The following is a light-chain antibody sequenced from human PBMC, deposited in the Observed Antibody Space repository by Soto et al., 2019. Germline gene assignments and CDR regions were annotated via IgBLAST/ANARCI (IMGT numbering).Light chain of an antibody. Sequence: DIQMTQSPSSLSTSVGDRVTISCRASQSISSFLNWFQQKPGKAPKLLIYAASSLQSGVPSRFSGSGSGTNLNLTIDSLQPEDFATYYCVQHYSYPLTFGGGTKVDIK. V-gene: IGKV1-39*01. J-gene: IGKJ4*01. CDR1: QSISSF. CDR3: VQHYSYPLT. CDR2: AAS.